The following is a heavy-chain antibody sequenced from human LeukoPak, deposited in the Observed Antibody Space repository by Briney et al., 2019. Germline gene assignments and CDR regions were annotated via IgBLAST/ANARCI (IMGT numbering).Heavy chain of an antibody. CDR3: AKGPPDWSGCYSRGGNYFDY. CDR2: INHSGST. J-gene: IGHJ4*01. CDR1: GGSFSGYY. D-gene: IGHD6-19*01. Sequence: PSETLSLTCAVYGGSFSGYYWSWIRQPPGKGLEWIGEINHSGSTNYNPSLKSRVTISVDTSKNQFSLKLSSVTAADTAVYYCAKGPPDWSGCYSRGGNYFDYWGQEPLSPSPQ. V-gene: IGHV4-34*01.